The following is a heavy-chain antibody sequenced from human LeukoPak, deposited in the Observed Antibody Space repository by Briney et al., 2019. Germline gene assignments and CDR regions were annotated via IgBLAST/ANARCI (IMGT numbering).Heavy chain of an antibody. J-gene: IGHJ6*02. D-gene: IGHD3-10*01. V-gene: IGHV3-11*05. CDR3: ARDPSGYYGSGSYYNTGYYYYYGMDV. CDR2: ISSSSSYT. CDR1: GFTFSDYY. Sequence: KSGGSLRLSCAASGFTFSDYYMSWIRQAPGKGLEWVSYISSSSSYTNYADSVKGRFTISRDNAKNSLYLQMNSLRAEDTAVYYCARDPSGYYGSGSYYNTGYYYYYGMDVWGQGTTVTVSS.